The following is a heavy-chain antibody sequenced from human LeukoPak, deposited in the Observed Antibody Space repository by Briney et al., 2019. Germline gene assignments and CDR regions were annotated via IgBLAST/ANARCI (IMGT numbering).Heavy chain of an antibody. Sequence: ASVKVSCKASGYTFTGYYMDWVRQAPGQGLEGMGWINPNSGGTNYAQKFQGRVTMTRDTSISTAYMELSRLRSDDTAVYYCAGLIDCSGGSCYTELPLDVWGKGTTVTVSS. D-gene: IGHD2-15*01. V-gene: IGHV1-2*02. CDR2: INPNSGGT. CDR1: GYTFTGYY. J-gene: IGHJ6*04. CDR3: AGLIDCSGGSCYTELPLDV.